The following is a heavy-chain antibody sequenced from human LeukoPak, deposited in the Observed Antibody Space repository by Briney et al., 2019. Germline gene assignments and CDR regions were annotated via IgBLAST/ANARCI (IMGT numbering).Heavy chain of an antibody. CDR2: IYSGGST. CDR1: GFTVSSNY. V-gene: IGHV3-66*01. J-gene: IGHJ6*02. CDR3: ARDRHDSSGYHIQTTDYYYGMDV. D-gene: IGHD3-22*01. Sequence: GGSLRLSCAASGFTVSSNYMSWVRQAPGKGLEWVSVIYSGGSTYYADSVKGRFTISRDNSKNTLYLQMNSLRAEDTAVYYCARDRHDSSGYHIQTTDYYYGMDVWGQGTTVTVSS.